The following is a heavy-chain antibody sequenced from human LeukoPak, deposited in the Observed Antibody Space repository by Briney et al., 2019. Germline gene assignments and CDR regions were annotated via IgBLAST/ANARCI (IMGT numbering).Heavy chain of an antibody. D-gene: IGHD3-10*01. CDR2: IYYSGSA. CDR1: SYW. Sequence: SYWIVWIRQSPGKGLEWIGTIYYSGSAYYNPSLKSRLTISVDTSKNQFSLKLSSVTAADTAVYYCARCITMVRGVIRPPDYWGQGTLVTVSS. V-gene: IGHV4-39*01. CDR3: ARCITMVRGVIRPPDY. J-gene: IGHJ4*02.